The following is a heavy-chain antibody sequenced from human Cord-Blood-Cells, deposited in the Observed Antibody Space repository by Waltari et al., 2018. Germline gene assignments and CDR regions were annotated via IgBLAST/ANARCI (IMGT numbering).Heavy chain of an antibody. CDR1: GYTFTSYG. D-gene: IGHD3-3*01. CDR2: IRAYNANT. J-gene: IGHJ3*02. V-gene: IGHV1-18*01. CDR3: ARDLAPYYDFWSGYYGAFDI. Sequence: QVQLVQSGAEVKKPGASVKVSCKASGYTFTSYGISWVRQAPGQGLEWMGWIRAYNANTNYAQKIQSRVTMTTDTSTSTAYMELRSLRSDDTAVYYCARDLAPYYDFWSGYYGAFDIWGQGTMVTVSS.